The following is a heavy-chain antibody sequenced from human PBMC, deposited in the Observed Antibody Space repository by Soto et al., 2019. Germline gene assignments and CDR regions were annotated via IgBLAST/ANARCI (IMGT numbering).Heavy chain of an antibody. V-gene: IGHV4-4*02. CDR3: ARDLGTMVRGLLVNYYGMDV. J-gene: IGHJ6*02. CDR2: IYHSGST. CDR1: GGSISSSNC. D-gene: IGHD3-10*01. Sequence: SETLSLTCAVSGGSISSSNCWSLVRQPPGKGLEWIGEIYHSGSTNYNPSLKSRVTISVDKSKNQSSLKLSSVTAADTAVYYCARDLGTMVRGLLVNYYGMDVWGQGTTVTVSS.